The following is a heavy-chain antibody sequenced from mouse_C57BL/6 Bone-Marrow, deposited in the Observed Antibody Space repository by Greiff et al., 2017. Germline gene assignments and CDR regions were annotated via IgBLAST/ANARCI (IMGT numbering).Heavy chain of an antibody. V-gene: IGHV1-81*01. D-gene: IGHD1-1*01. CDR1: GYTFTSYG. CDR3: ASGGDYYGSSYFWCFDV. Sequence: VKLVESGAELARPGASVKLSCKASGYTFTSYGISWVKQRTGQGLEWIGEIYPRSGNTYYNEKFKGKATLAADKSSSTAYVELRSLTSEDSAVYFCASGGDYYGSSYFWCFDVWGTGTTVTVSS. CDR2: IYPRSGNT. J-gene: IGHJ1*03.